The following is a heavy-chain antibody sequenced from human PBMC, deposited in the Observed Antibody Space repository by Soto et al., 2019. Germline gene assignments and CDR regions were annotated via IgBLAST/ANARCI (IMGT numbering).Heavy chain of an antibody. J-gene: IGHJ4*02. D-gene: IGHD3-10*01. CDR3: ARSSFPYYFDY. CDR1: GFTFSNYW. CDR2: IYGDGSDT. Sequence: EVQVVESGGGLVQPGGSLRLSCVASGFTFSNYWMHWVRQAPGKGLVWVSLIYGDGSDTSYADSVKGRFTISRDNAKNTLYPQMNSLRAEDTAVYYCARSSFPYYFDYWGQGTLVTVSS. V-gene: IGHV3-74*01.